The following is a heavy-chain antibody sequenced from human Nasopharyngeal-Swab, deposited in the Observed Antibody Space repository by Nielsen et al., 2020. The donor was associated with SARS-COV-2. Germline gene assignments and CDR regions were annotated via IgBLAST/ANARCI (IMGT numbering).Heavy chain of an antibody. CDR3: ARGPNPHNAFDI. V-gene: IGHV1-46*02. CDR2: ILCDDGTR. D-gene: IGHD1-14*01. Sequence: ASVKVSCKAAGDSFNTYYMHWVRQAPGQALEWMGLILCDDGTRNYAQKFRGRVTMTRDTSTNTVYLDLSSLQSEDTAVYYCARGPNPHNAFDIWGQGTMVAVSS. CDR1: GDSFNTYY. J-gene: IGHJ3*02.